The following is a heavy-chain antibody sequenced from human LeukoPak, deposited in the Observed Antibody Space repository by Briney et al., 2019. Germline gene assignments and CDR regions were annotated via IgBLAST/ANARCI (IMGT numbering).Heavy chain of an antibody. V-gene: IGHV4-59*12. CDR1: GGSINSYY. CDR2: IYYSGST. Sequence: PSETLSLTCTVAGGSINSYYWSWIRQPPGKGLEWIGYIYYSGSTNYNPSLKSRVTMSVDTSKNQFSLKLSSVTAADTAVYYCARGQGYSYGDLDAFDIWGQGTMVTVSS. J-gene: IGHJ3*02. CDR3: ARGQGYSYGDLDAFDI. D-gene: IGHD5-18*01.